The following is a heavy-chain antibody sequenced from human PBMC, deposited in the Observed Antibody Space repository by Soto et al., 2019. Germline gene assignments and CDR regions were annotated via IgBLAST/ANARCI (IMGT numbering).Heavy chain of an antibody. Sequence: GASVKVSCKASGYTFTSYAMHWVRQAPGQRLEWMGWINAGNGNTKYSQKFQGRVTITRDTSASTAYMELSSLRSEDTAVYYCARALSGLSNTYYYYGMDVWGQGTTVTVSS. V-gene: IGHV1-3*01. CDR3: ARALSGLSNTYYYYGMDV. CDR2: INAGNGNT. D-gene: IGHD2-8*02. J-gene: IGHJ6*02. CDR1: GYTFTSYA.